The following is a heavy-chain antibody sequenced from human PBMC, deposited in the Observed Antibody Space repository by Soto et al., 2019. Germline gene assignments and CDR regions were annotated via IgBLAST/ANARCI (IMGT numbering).Heavy chain of an antibody. D-gene: IGHD3-22*01. Sequence: PGGSLRLSCTASGFTFGDYAMSWVRQAPGKGLEWVGFIRNKAHGGTADYAASVKDRFTISRDDSKSIAYLQIDSLQTEDTAVYYCTRYYYDSSGYYVYWGQGTLVTVSS. V-gene: IGHV3-49*04. CDR2: IRNKAHGGTA. J-gene: IGHJ4*02. CDR1: GFTFGDYA. CDR3: TRYYYDSSGYYVY.